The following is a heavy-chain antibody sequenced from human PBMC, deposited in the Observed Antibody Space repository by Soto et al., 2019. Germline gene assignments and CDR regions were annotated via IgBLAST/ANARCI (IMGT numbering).Heavy chain of an antibody. Sequence: QVQLVQSGAEVTKPGSSVKVSCKASGGTFSSYTITWVRQAPGQGLEWMGRIIPILGTADYAQKFQGRVTITADESTSTDYLELRRLRSEETGVYYCARGSCSAGSCYGYYGLDVWGQGTTLTVSS. V-gene: IGHV1-69*08. CDR1: GGTFSSYT. CDR2: IIPILGTA. D-gene: IGHD2-15*01. CDR3: ARGSCSAGSCYGYYGLDV. J-gene: IGHJ6*02.